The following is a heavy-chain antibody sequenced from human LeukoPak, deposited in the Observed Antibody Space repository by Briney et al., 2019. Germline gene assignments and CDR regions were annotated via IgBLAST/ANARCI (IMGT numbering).Heavy chain of an antibody. Sequence: PGGSLRLSCAASGFTFSSYGMSWVRQAPGKGLEWVSAISGSGGSTYYADSVKGRFTISRDNSKNTLYLQMNSLRAEDTAVYYCAKDLSGYYGSGSYLTDAFDIWGQGTMVTVSS. CDR1: GFTFSSYG. V-gene: IGHV3-23*01. CDR2: ISGSGGST. D-gene: IGHD3-10*01. J-gene: IGHJ3*02. CDR3: AKDLSGYYGSGSYLTDAFDI.